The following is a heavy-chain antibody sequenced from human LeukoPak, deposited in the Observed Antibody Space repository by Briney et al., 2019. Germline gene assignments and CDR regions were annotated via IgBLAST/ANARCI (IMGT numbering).Heavy chain of an antibody. CDR1: GFTFSNYP. V-gene: IGHV3-30-3*01. J-gene: IGHJ3*02. D-gene: IGHD2-21*02. Sequence: PGGSLRLSCAASGFTFSNYPIHWVRQAPGKGLEWVAVMSYDGSNKYYADSVKGRFTISRDNSKNTLYLQMNSLRTEDTAVYYCARDSKSLAYCGGDCGSLFAFDIWGQGTMVTVSS. CDR2: MSYDGSNK. CDR3: ARDSKSLAYCGGDCGSLFAFDI.